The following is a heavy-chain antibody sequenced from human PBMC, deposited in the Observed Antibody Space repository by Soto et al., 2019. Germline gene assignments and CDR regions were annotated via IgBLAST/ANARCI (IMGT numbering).Heavy chain of an antibody. CDR1: GGTFSSYA. V-gene: IGHV1-69*13. Sequence: SVKVSCKASGGTFSSYAISWVRQASGQGLEWMGGIIPIFGTANYAQKFQGRVTITADESTSTAYMELSSLRSEDTAVYYCARDFWSGSGWFDPWGQGTLVTVFS. D-gene: IGHD3-3*01. CDR2: IIPIFGTA. CDR3: ARDFWSGSGWFDP. J-gene: IGHJ5*02.